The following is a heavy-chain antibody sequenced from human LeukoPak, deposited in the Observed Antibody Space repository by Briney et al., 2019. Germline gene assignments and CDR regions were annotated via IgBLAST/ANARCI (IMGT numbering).Heavy chain of an antibody. V-gene: IGHV4-59*01. CDR1: CGSIETSY. J-gene: IGHJ3*02. CDR3: ARAERGSYALDI. Sequence: SETLSLTCTHPCGSIETSYWSWIRQPPGKGLEWIGYIYYTGSTNYNPSLKCRVTMSVDTSKKQFSLKVPSVTAADTAVYYCARAERGSYALDIWGQGTMVTVSS. D-gene: IGHD3-10*01. CDR2: IYYTGST.